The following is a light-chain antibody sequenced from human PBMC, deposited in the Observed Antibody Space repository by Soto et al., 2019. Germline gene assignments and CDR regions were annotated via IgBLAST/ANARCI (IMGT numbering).Light chain of an antibody. J-gene: IGKJ4*01. CDR1: QGISNY. Sequence: DIQMTQSPASLSASVGDRVTITCRASQGISNYLAWYQQKPGKVPKLLIYAASTLQSGVPSRCSSSGAGTDFTLTISSLHPEDVATYYWQKYNSAPLTFGGGTKVEIK. CDR3: QKYNSAPLT. CDR2: AAS. V-gene: IGKV1-27*01.